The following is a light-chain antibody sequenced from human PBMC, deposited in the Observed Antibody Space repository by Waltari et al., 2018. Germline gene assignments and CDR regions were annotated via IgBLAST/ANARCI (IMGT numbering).Light chain of an antibody. Sequence: HSALTPPASVSGSPGQSITIPFTGTRSDVVGYNYVSWYQQHPGKAPKLMIYDVSKRPSGVSNRFSGSKSGNTASLTISGLQAEDEADYYCSSYTSSSPYVFGTGTKVTVL. CDR3: SSYTSSSPYV. J-gene: IGLJ1*01. CDR2: DVS. V-gene: IGLV2-14*01. CDR1: RSDVVGYNY.